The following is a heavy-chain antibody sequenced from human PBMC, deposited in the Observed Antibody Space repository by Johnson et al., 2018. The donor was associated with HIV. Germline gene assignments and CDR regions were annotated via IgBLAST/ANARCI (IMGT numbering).Heavy chain of an antibody. V-gene: IGHV3-20*04. Sequence: VQLVESGGGVVRPGGSLRLSCAASGFTFDDYGMSWVRQAPGKGLEWVSGINWNGGSTGYADSVKGRFTISRDNSKNTLYLQMNSLRAEDTAVYYCARSGGAVAGVDAFDIWGQGTMVTVSS. J-gene: IGHJ3*02. CDR2: INWNGGST. CDR1: GFTFDDYG. CDR3: ARSGGAVAGVDAFDI. D-gene: IGHD6-19*01.